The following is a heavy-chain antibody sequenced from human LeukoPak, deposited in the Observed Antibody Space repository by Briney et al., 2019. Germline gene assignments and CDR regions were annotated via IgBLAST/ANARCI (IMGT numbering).Heavy chain of an antibody. Sequence: GGSLRLSCAASGFTFSSYGMHWVRQAPGKGLGWVAVIWYDGSNKYYADSVKGRFTISRDNSKNTLYLQMNSLRAEDTAVYYCAREGETGPTDNWFDPWGQGTLVTVSS. D-gene: IGHD1-14*01. CDR2: IWYDGSNK. J-gene: IGHJ5*02. CDR3: AREGETGPTDNWFDP. V-gene: IGHV3-33*01. CDR1: GFTFSSYG.